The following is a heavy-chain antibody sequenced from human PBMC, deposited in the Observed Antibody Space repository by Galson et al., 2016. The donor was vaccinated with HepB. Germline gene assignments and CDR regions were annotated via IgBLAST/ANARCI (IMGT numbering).Heavy chain of an antibody. D-gene: IGHD5-24*01. V-gene: IGHV3-53*01. CDR2: INSVGNT. J-gene: IGHJ1*01. Sequence: SLRLSCAASGFSVSGDYMGWVRQAPGKALEWVSLINSVGNTYYADSVRGRFTISRDNSKNTLYLQMNSLRVDDTAVYHCARGLGDMACFQHWGRGTLVTVSS. CDR1: GFSVSGDY. CDR3: ARGLGDMACFQH.